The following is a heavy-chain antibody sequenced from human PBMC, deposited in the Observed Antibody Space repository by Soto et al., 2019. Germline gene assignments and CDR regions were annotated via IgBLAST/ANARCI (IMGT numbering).Heavy chain of an antibody. Sequence: EVQLVESGGGLVQPGGSLRLSCAASGFTVSTNYMTWVRQAPGKGLEWVSLIYSGDNTYYADSVKGRFTISRDNSKNTLYLQMNSLRAEDTAVYYCAIPSSSQMYYYGMDVWGQGPTVTVSS. CDR1: GFTVSTNY. CDR3: AIPSSSQMYYYGMDV. J-gene: IGHJ6*02. V-gene: IGHV3-66*01. CDR2: IYSGDNT.